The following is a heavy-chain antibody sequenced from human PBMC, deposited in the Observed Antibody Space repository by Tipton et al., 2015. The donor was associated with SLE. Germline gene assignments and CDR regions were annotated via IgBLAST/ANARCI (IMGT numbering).Heavy chain of an antibody. CDR3: ARSGDFQH. CDR2: INHSGST. Sequence: LRLSCAVYGGSFSGYYWSWIRQPPGKGLEWLGEINHSGSTNYNPSLKSRVNISVDTSKNQFSLKLSSVTAADTAVYYCARSGDFQHWGQGTLVTVSS. J-gene: IGHJ1*01. V-gene: IGHV4-34*01. CDR1: GGSFSGYY.